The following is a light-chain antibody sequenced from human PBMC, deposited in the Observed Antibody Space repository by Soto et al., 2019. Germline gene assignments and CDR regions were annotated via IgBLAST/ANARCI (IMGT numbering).Light chain of an antibody. Sequence: QVTQPPPSLSASVGDSVTITCRASQGISSFLAWYQQKPGKAPKLLIYAASTLQSGVPSRFSGSGSGTDFTLTISSLQPEDFATYFCQQLNSYPITFGQGTRLEI. CDR3: QQLNSYPIT. J-gene: IGKJ5*01. CDR1: QGISSF. V-gene: IGKV1-9*01. CDR2: AAS.